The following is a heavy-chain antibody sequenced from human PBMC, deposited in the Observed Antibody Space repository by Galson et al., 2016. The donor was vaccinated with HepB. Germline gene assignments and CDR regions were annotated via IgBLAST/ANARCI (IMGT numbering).Heavy chain of an antibody. J-gene: IGHJ6*02. CDR3: ARYGSGREYYSYNGMDV. Sequence: TLSLTCTVSGGSISSGGYYWSWIRQHPGKGLEWIGYIYYSGSTYYNPSLQSRVILSVDTSKNQFSLKLTSVTAAVTAVYYWARYGSGREYYSYNGMDVWGQGATVTVSS. V-gene: IGHV4-31*03. CDR1: GGSISSGGYY. D-gene: IGHD3-10*01. CDR2: IYYSGST.